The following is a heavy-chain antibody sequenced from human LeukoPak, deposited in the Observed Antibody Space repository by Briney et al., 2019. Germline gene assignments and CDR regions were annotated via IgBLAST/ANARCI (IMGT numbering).Heavy chain of an antibody. J-gene: IGHJ5*02. D-gene: IGHD1-14*01. CDR2: IYYSGST. Sequence: SETLSLTCTVSGGSISSYYWSWIRQPPGKGLEWIGYIYYSGSTNYNPSLKSRVTISVDTSKNQFSPKLSSVAAADTAVYYCARGGGRNPPNWFDPWGQGTLVTVSS. CDR3: ARGGGRNPPNWFDP. V-gene: IGHV4-59*01. CDR1: GGSISSYY.